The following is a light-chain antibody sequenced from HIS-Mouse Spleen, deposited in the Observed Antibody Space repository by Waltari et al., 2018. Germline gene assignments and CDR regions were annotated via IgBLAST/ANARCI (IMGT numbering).Light chain of an antibody. CDR2: AAS. Sequence: DIQLTQSPSFLSASVGDRVTITCRASQGISSYLAWNQQKPGKAPNLLFYAASTLQSGVPSRFSGSGSGTEFTLTISSLQPEDFATYYCQQLNSYPPTFGQGTKVEIK. J-gene: IGKJ1*01. CDR3: QQLNSYPPT. V-gene: IGKV1-9*01. CDR1: QGISSY.